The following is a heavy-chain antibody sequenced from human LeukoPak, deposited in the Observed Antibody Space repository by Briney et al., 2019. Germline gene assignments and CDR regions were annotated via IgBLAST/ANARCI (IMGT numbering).Heavy chain of an antibody. CDR2: INPNSGGT. CDR3: ARGGGGYDAYYYYGMDV. Sequence: ASVKVSCKASGYTFTGYYMHWVRQAPGQGLEWMGWINPNSGGTNYAQKFQGRVTITADKSTSTAYMELSSLRSEDTAVYYCARGGGGYDAYYYYGMDVWGQGTTVTVSS. CDR1: GYTFTGYY. V-gene: IGHV1-2*02. J-gene: IGHJ6*02. D-gene: IGHD5-12*01.